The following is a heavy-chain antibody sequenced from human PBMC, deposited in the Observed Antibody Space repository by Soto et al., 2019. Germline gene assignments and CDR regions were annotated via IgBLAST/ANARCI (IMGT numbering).Heavy chain of an antibody. CDR1: GFTLSNYW. CDR2: INTDGSTT. J-gene: IGHJ4*02. V-gene: IGHV3-74*01. Sequence: EVQLVESGGVSVQPGGSLRLSCTASGFTLSNYWMHWVCQAPGRGLVWVSRINTDGSTTTYADSVKGRFTISRDNAKNTLYLQMNSLRDEDTAVYYCVRIRRGDGYTFGCWGQGTLVTVSS. CDR3: VRIRRGDGYTFGC. D-gene: IGHD5-12*01.